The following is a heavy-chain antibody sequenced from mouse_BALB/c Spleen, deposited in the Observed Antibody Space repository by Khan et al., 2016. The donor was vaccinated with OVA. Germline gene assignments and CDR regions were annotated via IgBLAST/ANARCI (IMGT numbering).Heavy chain of an antibody. D-gene: IGHD6-2*01. CDR2: INTYTGEP. CDR1: GYTFTNYG. Sequence: QIQLVQSGPELKKPGETVKISCKASGYTFTNYGMNWVKQAPGKGLKWMGWINTYTGEPTYADDFKGRFVFSLETSASTAYLQISNLKNEDMTTYFCARISSDWYSDVWGEGTTVTVSS. CDR3: ARISSDWYSDV. J-gene: IGHJ1*01. V-gene: IGHV9-1*02.